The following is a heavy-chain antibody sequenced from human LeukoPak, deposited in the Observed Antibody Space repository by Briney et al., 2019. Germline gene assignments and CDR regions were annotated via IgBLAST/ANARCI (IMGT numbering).Heavy chain of an antibody. J-gene: IGHJ3*01. Sequence: GGSLRLSCAASGFTFSSYSMNWVRQAPGKGLEWVSYISSSSSTIYYADSVKGRFTISRDNAKNSLYLQMSSLRAEDSAVYFCARRSLTTGGHAFDVWGQGTLVTVSS. CDR2: ISSSSSTI. D-gene: IGHD1-1*01. V-gene: IGHV3-48*04. CDR1: GFTFSSYS. CDR3: ARRSLTTGGHAFDV.